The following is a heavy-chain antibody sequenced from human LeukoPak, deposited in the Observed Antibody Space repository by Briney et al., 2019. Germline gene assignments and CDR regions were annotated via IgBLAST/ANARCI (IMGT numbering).Heavy chain of an antibody. CDR3: AREGYSCRYFDL. Sequence: YPSETLSLTCTVSGGSISSSNWWSWVRQPPGKGLEWIGEIYHSGSTNYNPSLKSRVTISVDKSKNQFSLKLSSVTAADTAVYYCAREGYSCRYFDLWGRGTLVTVSS. V-gene: IGHV4-4*02. CDR1: GGSISSSNW. J-gene: IGHJ2*01. CDR2: IYHSGST. D-gene: IGHD2-15*01.